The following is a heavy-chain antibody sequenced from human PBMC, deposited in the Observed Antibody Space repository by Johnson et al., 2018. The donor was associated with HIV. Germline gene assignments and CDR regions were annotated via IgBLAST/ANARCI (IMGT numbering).Heavy chain of an antibody. CDR2: ISNDGVST. V-gene: IGHV3-64*01. CDR3: ARETYYDSIGLQIDTLDI. D-gene: IGHD3-22*01. Sequence: VQLVESGGGLVQPGGSLRLSCATYGFTLSNHAVHWVRQAPGKGLEYVSGISNDGVSTYYANSVKGRFTISRDNSKNTLYLKMGSLRTEDMAVYYCARETYYDSIGLQIDTLDIWGQGTLVTVSS. CDR1: GFTLSNHA. J-gene: IGHJ3*02.